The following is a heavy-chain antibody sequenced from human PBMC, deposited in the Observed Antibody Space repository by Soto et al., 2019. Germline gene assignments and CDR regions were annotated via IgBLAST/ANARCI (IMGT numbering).Heavy chain of an antibody. CDR3: AREGSYDTMDY. V-gene: IGHV3-48*04. D-gene: IGHD3-22*01. CDR1: GFTFSTYW. CDR2: ISSSGSTV. Sequence: PGGSLRLSCAASGFTFSTYWMSWVRQAPGKGLEWVSYISSSGSTVYHADSVEGRLTISRDNAKNSLFLQMNSLRAEDTALYYCAREGSYDTMDYWGLGTLVTVSS. J-gene: IGHJ4*02.